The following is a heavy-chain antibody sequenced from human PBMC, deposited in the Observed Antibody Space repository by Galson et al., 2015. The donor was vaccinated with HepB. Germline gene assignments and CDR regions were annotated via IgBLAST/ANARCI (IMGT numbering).Heavy chain of an antibody. V-gene: IGHV3-30-3*01. D-gene: IGHD4-11*01. CDR3: ARGASVTKWRLDY. J-gene: IGHJ4*02. CDR1: GFTFSSYA. CDR2: ISYDGSNK. Sequence: SLRLSCAASGFTFSSYAMHWVRQAPGKGLEWVAVISYDGSNKYYADSVKGRFTISRDNSKNTLYLQMNSLRAEDTAVYYCARGASVTKWRLDYWGQGTLVTVSA.